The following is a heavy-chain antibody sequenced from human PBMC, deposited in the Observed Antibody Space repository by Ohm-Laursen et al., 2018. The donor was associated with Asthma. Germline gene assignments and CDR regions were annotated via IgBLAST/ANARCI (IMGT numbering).Heavy chain of an antibody. Sequence: SETLSLTCAVSGDSVSSGTHYWSWIRQPPGKGLEWIGYVSYSGSTNYNPSLKSRVTISADTSKNQFSLRLSSVTAADTAEYYCARLGGMDVWGQGTTVTVSS. V-gene: IGHV4-61*01. J-gene: IGHJ6*02. CDR2: VSYSGST. CDR3: ARLGGMDV. CDR1: GDSVSSGTHY. D-gene: IGHD1-26*01.